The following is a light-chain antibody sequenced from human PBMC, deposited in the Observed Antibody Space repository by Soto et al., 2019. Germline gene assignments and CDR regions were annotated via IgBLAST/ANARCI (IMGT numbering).Light chain of an antibody. Sequence: EIVMTQSPATLSVSPGERATLSCRASQSVSSNLAWYQQKPGQAPRLLIYGASTRATGIPARFSGSGSGTEFTLTISSLQSEDFAVYYCQQYNNWPPLPFGQGTRPAIK. J-gene: IGKJ5*01. V-gene: IGKV3D-15*01. CDR3: QQYNNWPPLP. CDR2: GAS. CDR1: QSVSSN.